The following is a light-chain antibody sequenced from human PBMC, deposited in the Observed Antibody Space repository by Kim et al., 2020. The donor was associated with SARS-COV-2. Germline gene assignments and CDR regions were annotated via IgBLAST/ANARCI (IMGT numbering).Light chain of an antibody. CDR3: QQYNKWPPYT. CDR2: GAA. J-gene: IGKJ2*01. CDR1: QSVSSN. V-gene: IGKV3-15*01. Sequence: EIVMTQSPATLSVSPGERATLSCRASQSVSSNLAWYQQKPGQAPRLLIYGAATRATGIPARFSGSGSGTEFTLSISSLQSEDFAVYYCQQYNKWPPYTCGQGTKLEI.